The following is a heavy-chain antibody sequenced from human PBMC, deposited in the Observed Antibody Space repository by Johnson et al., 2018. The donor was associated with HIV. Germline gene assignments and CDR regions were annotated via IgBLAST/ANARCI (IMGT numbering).Heavy chain of an antibody. CDR2: ISYSGSNK. D-gene: IGHD3-3*01. V-gene: IGHV3-30*04. CDR3: GRGGVVHEGVDI. J-gene: IGHJ3*02. Sequence: QEQLVESGGGVVQPGRSLRLSCAASGFTFSSFAMHWVRQTPGNGLEWVSIISYSGSNKYYADSVKGRFTISRDNSKNTLYLQMNTLRAEDTAVYYWGRGGVVHEGVDIRGLGTMVTVSS. CDR1: GFTFSSFA.